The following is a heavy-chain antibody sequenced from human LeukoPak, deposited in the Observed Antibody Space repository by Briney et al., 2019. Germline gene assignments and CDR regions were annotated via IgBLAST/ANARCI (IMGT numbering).Heavy chain of an antibody. CDR2: ISSSSSYI. CDR3: ARTTPVGNYFDY. J-gene: IGHJ4*02. D-gene: IGHD7-27*01. Sequence: GGSLRLSCAASGFTFSSYSMNWVRQAPGKGLEWVSSISSSSSYIYYADSLKGRFTISRDNAKNSLYLQMNSLGAEDTAVYYCARTTPVGNYFDYWGQGTLVTVSS. CDR1: GFTFSSYS. V-gene: IGHV3-21*01.